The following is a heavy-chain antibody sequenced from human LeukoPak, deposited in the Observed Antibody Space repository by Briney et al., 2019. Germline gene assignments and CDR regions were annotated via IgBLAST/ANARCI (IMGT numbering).Heavy chain of an antibody. V-gene: IGHV4-34*01. CDR3: ARGATISETGYFDF. CDR1: GGSFSRYY. Sequence: SETLSLTCAVYGGSFSRYYWSWIRRSPGKGLEWIAEIDHRGDTNYNPSVKSRVTISVDTSKNQFSLKVRSLSAADTAVYYCARGATISETGYFDFWGQGTLVTVSS. D-gene: IGHD5-24*01. CDR2: IDHRGDT. J-gene: IGHJ4*03.